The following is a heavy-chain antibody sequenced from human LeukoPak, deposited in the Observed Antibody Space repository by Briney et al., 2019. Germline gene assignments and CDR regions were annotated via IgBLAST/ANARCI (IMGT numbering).Heavy chain of an antibody. J-gene: IGHJ4*02. CDR2: INHRGST. D-gene: IGHD1-26*01. V-gene: IGHV4-34*01. Sequence: ASETLSLTCAVYGESLSKYYWTWIRQSPGKGLEWIGEINHRGSTNLNPSLKSRVTLSVDTSKYQFSLKLTSVTAADAAVYYCASSVGSTDYWDQGTLVTVSS. CDR1: GESLSKYY. CDR3: ASSVGSTDY.